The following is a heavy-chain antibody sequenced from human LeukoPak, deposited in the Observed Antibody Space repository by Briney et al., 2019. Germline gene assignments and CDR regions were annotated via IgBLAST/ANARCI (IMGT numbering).Heavy chain of an antibody. CDR2: INPNSGGT. Sequence: GASVKVSCKASGYTFTGYYMHWVRQAPGQGLEWMGWINPNSGGTNYAQKFQGRVTMTRDTSISTAYMELSRLRSDDTAVYYCARAAYGWDRGYFDLWGRGTLVTVSS. CDR3: ARAAYGWDRGYFDL. CDR1: GYTFTGYY. V-gene: IGHV1-2*02. J-gene: IGHJ2*01. D-gene: IGHD6-19*01.